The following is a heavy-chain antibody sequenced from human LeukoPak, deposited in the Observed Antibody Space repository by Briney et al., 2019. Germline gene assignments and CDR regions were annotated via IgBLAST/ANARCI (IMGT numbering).Heavy chain of an antibody. V-gene: IGHV3-21*01. D-gene: IGHD6-25*01. J-gene: IGHJ3*02. CDR3: AKSRIAAPFGAPFAFDI. CDR1: GFTFSSYS. Sequence: GGSLRLSCAASGFTFSSYSMNWVRQAPGKGLGWVSSISSSSSYIYYADSVKGRFTISRDNAKNSLYLQMNSLRAEDTAVYYCAKSRIAAPFGAPFAFDIWGQGTMVTVSS. CDR2: ISSSSSYI.